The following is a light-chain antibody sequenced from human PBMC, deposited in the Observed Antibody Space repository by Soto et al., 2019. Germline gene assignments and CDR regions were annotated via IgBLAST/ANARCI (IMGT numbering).Light chain of an antibody. CDR2: ENN. J-gene: IGLJ3*02. Sequence: QSALTQRPSVSGAPGQRVTISCAGSSSNIGAGHDVHWYHQIPGTAPRLLIFENNNRPSGVPDRFFVSKSGSSASLAITGLQTEDAADYYCQSYDSSLNSFVFGGGTKLTVL. V-gene: IGLV1-40*01. CDR3: QSYDSSLNSFV. CDR1: SSNIGAGHD.